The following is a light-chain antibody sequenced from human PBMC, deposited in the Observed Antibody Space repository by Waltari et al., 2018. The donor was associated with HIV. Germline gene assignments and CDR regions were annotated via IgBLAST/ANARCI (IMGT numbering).Light chain of an antibody. CDR3: ATWDDSLSGPV. V-gene: IGLV1-47*01. CDR1: SSNIGSNY. CDR2: RSN. J-gene: IGLJ3*02. Sequence: QSVLTQPPSASGTPGPRVAISCSGSSSNIGSNYVYCYQQLPGTAPKVLIYRSNQRPSGVPDRFSGSKSGTSASLAISALRSEDEADYYCATWDDSLSGPVFGGGTKLTVL.